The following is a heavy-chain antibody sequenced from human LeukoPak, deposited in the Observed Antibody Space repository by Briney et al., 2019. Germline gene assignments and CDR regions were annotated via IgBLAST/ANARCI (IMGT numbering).Heavy chain of an antibody. CDR2: IYYSGST. D-gene: IGHD6-6*01. V-gene: IGHV4-59*11. CDR1: GGSISSHY. Sequence: PSETLSLTCTVSGGSISSHYWSWVRQPPGKGLEWIGYIYYSGSTNYNPSLKSRVTISVDTSKNQFSLKLSSVTAADTAVYFCARMAWGYSSSSVNYYYYMDVWGKGTTVTVS. J-gene: IGHJ6*03. CDR3: ARMAWGYSSSSVNYYYYMDV.